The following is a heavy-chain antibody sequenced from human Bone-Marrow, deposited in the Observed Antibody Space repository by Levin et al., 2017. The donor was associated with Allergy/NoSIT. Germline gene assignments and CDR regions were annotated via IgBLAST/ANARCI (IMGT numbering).Heavy chain of an antibody. CDR2: INPSGGST. CDR1: GYTFTSYY. D-gene: IGHD2-2*01. J-gene: IGHJ5*02. CDR3: ARVVVVPAAIPGVWFDP. V-gene: IGHV1-46*01. Sequence: GESLKISCKASGYTFTSYYMHWVRQAPGQGLEWMGIINPSGGSTSYAQKFQGRVTMTRDTSTSTVYMELSSLRSEDTAVYYCARVVVVPAAIPGVWFDPWGQGTLVTVSS.